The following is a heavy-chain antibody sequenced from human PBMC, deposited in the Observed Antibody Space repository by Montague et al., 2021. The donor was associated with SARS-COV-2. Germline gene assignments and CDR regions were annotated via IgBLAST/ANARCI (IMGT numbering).Heavy chain of an antibody. J-gene: IGHJ3*02. V-gene: IGHV4-59*13. CDR1: GGSISSYY. CDR2: IYFSGST. CDR3: ARVSDFWSGYYTGFGAFDI. D-gene: IGHD3-3*01. Sequence: SETLSLTCTVSGGSISSYYWCWIWQPPGKGLEWIGYIYFSGSTNYNPSLKSRVTISVDTSKNQFSLKLSYVTAADTAVYYCARVSDFWSGYYTGFGAFDIWGQGTMVTVSS.